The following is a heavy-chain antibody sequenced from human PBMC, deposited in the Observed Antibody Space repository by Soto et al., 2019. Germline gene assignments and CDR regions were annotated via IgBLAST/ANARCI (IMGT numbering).Heavy chain of an antibody. D-gene: IGHD1-26*01. CDR2: IGTVGDT. Sequence: EVQLVESGGGLVRPGGSLRLSCAASGFTFDSYDMHWVRQAAGKPLEWVSSIGTVGDTYYQDSVKGRFTFSRDNGKGSLSLQMNNMRVEDTAIYFCARGAPTGSFLFEYWGQGILVAVSS. CDR3: ARGAPTGSFLFEY. V-gene: IGHV3-13*01. CDR1: GFTFDSYD. J-gene: IGHJ4*02.